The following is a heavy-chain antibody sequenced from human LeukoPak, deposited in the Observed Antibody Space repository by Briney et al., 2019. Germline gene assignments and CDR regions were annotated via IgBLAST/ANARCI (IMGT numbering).Heavy chain of an antibody. D-gene: IGHD4-17*01. CDR2: MSNSGENT. Sequence: GRSLRLSCAASGFTFSSYSMQWVRQTPGKGLEWVGIMSNSGENTFYGEAVKGRFTISRDNSKNTLYLQMNSLRAEDTAVYYCAKEIWPTVTTPGWTYFDYWGQGALVTVSS. CDR1: GFTFSSYS. CDR3: AKEIWPTVTTPGWTYFDY. V-gene: IGHV3-30*18. J-gene: IGHJ4*02.